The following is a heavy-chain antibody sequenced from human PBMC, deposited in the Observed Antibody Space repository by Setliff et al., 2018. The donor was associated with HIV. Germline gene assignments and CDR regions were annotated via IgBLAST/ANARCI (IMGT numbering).Heavy chain of an antibody. Sequence: ASVMVSCKASGYTFTGYYMHWVRQAPGQGLEWMGWINPNSGGTNYAQEFQGRVTMTRDTSISTAYMELSRLRSDDTAVYYCARDRYYDSSGYYWFDAFDIWGQGTMVTVSS. CDR1: GYTFTGYY. D-gene: IGHD3-22*01. J-gene: IGHJ3*02. CDR2: INPNSGGT. CDR3: ARDRYYDSSGYYWFDAFDI. V-gene: IGHV1-2*02.